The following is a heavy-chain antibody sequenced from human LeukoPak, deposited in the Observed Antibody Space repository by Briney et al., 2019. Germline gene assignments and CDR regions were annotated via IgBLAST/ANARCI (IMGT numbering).Heavy chain of an antibody. Sequence: GGSLRLSCAASGFAFSIYSMNWVRQAPGKGLEWVSSISSGSSYIHYADSVKGRFTISKDNAKNSLYLQMNSLRAEDTAVYYCARAGGSTVSHSDYWGQGTLVTVSS. CDR1: GFAFSIYS. CDR2: ISSGSSYI. CDR3: ARAGGSTVSHSDY. J-gene: IGHJ4*02. V-gene: IGHV3-21*01. D-gene: IGHD4-17*01.